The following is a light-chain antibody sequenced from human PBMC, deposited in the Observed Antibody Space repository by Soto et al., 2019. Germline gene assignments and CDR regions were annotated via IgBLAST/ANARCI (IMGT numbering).Light chain of an antibody. CDR1: QSINSN. CDR2: DAS. J-gene: IGKJ2*01. V-gene: IGKV3-15*01. Sequence: ETVMMQSPATLSVSPGERVTLSCRASQSINSNLAWYQQRPGQAPRVLIYDASTRATAVPARFSGSGSGTEFTLTISSLQSEDFAVYYCQQYNNWPPDYTFGQGTKLEIK. CDR3: QQYNNWPPDYT.